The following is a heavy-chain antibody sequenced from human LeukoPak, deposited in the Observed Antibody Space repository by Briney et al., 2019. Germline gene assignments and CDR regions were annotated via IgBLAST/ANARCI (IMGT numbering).Heavy chain of an antibody. Sequence: GGSLRLSCAASGFTFSSYAMSWVRQAPGKGLEWVSAISGSGGSTYYADSVKGRFTISRDNSKNTLYPQMNSLRAEDTAVYYCATFPAAGFDYWGQGTLVTVSS. CDR1: GFTFSSYA. V-gene: IGHV3-23*01. J-gene: IGHJ4*02. D-gene: IGHD6-13*01. CDR2: ISGSGGST. CDR3: ATFPAAGFDY.